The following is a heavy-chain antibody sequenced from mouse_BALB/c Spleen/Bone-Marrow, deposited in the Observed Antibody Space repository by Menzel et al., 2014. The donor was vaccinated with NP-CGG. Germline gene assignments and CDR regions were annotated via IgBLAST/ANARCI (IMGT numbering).Heavy chain of an antibody. V-gene: IGHV3-2*02. CDR3: AREGYDYDGNYYAMDY. Sequence: VQLQQPGPGLVKPSQSLSLTCTVTGYSITSDYACNWIRQFPGNKLEWMGYISYSGSTSYNPSLKSRISITRDTSKNQFFLQLNSVTTEDTATYYCAREGYDYDGNYYAMDYWGQGTSVTVSS. J-gene: IGHJ4*01. CDR1: GYSITSDYA. D-gene: IGHD2-4*01. CDR2: ISYSGST.